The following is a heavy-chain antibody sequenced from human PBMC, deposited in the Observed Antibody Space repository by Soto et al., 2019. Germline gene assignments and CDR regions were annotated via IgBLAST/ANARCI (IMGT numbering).Heavy chain of an antibody. J-gene: IGHJ4*02. V-gene: IGHV3-23*01. Sequence: GGSLRLSCAASGFTFSSYAMSWVRQAPGKGLEWVSAISGSGGSTYYADSVKGRFTISRDNSKNTLYLQMNSLRAEDTAVYYCARDTIGGSYLFDYWGQGTLVTVSS. CDR1: GFTFSSYA. D-gene: IGHD1-26*01. CDR2: ISGSGGST. CDR3: ARDTIGGSYLFDY.